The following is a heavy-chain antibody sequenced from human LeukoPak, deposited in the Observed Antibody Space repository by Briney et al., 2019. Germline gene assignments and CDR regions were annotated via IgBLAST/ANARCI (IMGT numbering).Heavy chain of an antibody. CDR1: GGSISSSNW. V-gene: IGHV4-4*02. D-gene: IGHD3-10*01. J-gene: IGHJ5*02. CDR3: ARDSRPGLHHWFDP. Sequence: PSETLSLTCAVSGGSISSSNWWSWVRQPPGKGLEWIGEIYHSGSTNYNPSLKSRITISVDKSKNQFSLKLSSVTAADTAVYYCARDSRPGLHHWFDPWGQGTLVTVSS. CDR2: IYHSGST.